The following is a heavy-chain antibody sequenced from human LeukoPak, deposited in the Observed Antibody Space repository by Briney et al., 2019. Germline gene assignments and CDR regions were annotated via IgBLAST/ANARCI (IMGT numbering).Heavy chain of an antibody. CDR2: ISTYNANT. CDR1: GYTFTSYG. V-gene: IGHV1-18*01. D-gene: IGHD3-3*01. CDR3: ARAYDFWNGYSTPFDY. Sequence: GASVKVSCKASGYTFTSYGITWVREAPGQGLEWMGWISTYNANTNYAQKLQGRLTMTTDTSTSTAYMELRSLRSDDTAMYYCARAYDFWNGYSTPFDYWGQGTLSPSPQ. J-gene: IGHJ4*02.